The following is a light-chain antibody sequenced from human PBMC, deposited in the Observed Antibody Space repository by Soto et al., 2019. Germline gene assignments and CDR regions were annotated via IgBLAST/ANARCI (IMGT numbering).Light chain of an antibody. CDR2: GAS. Sequence: EVVMTQSPTTLPVSPGRRVTLSCRASQSINSNLAWFQQKPGQDPRLLIYGASSRATGIPARFSGSGSGTEFTLTISSLQSEDFAVYFCQHYYDWPYSFGQGTKLEMK. J-gene: IGKJ2*01. CDR1: QSINSN. V-gene: IGKV3-15*01. CDR3: QHYYDWPYS.